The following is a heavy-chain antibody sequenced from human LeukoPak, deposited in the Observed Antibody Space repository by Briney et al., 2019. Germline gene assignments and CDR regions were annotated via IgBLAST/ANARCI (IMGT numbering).Heavy chain of an antibody. D-gene: IGHD5-12*01. V-gene: IGHV3-21*01. CDR1: GFXFTTYS. Sequence: GGSLRLSCAASGFXFTTYSINWVRQAPGKGLKWVSSISSTSSHIFYADSVEGRFTISRDNAKNSLSLQMNSLRAEDTAVYYCARDNVATIRGNYCYYGMDVWGQGTTVTVSS. CDR2: ISSTSSHI. J-gene: IGHJ6*02. CDR3: ARDNVATIRGNYCYYGMDV.